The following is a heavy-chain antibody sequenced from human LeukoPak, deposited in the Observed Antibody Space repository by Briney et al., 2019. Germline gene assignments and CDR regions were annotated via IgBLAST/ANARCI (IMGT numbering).Heavy chain of an antibody. J-gene: IGHJ6*03. CDR2: IYSGGST. V-gene: IGHV3-66*02. D-gene: IGHD6-13*01. Sequence: GGSLRLSCAASGFTVSSNYMSWVRQAPGKGLEWVSVIYSGGSTYYADSVKGRFTISRDNSKNTLYLQMNSLRAEDTAVYYCTIAAAGTPYYYYYMDAWGKGTTVTVSS. CDR1: GFTVSSNY. CDR3: TIAAAGTPYYYYYMDA.